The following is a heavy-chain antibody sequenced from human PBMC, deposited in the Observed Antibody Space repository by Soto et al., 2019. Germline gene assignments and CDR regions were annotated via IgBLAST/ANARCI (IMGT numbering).Heavy chain of an antibody. V-gene: IGHV1-69*10. CDR1: GGTFSSYA. D-gene: IGHD4-4*01. CDR2: IIPIFGIA. Sequence: ASVKVSCKASGGTFSSYAISWVRQAPGQGLEWMGGIIPIFGIANYAQKFQGRVTITADKSTSTAYMELSSLRSEDTAVYYCARDQKGMTTVTFFDYWGQGTLVTVSS. CDR3: ARDQKGMTTVTFFDY. J-gene: IGHJ4*02.